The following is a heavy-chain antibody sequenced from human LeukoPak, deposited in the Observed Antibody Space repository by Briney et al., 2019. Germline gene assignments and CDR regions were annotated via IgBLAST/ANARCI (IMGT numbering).Heavy chain of an antibody. CDR3: ARALASLVGATLTFDY. CDR1: GYTFTSYY. D-gene: IGHD1-26*01. CDR2: INPSGGST. Sequence: ASVKVSCKASGYTFTSYYMHWVRQAPGQGLEWMGIINPSGGSTSYAQKFQGRVTMTRDMSTSTVYMELSSLRSEDTAVYNCARALASLVGATLTFDYWGQGTLVTVSS. V-gene: IGHV1-46*01. J-gene: IGHJ4*02.